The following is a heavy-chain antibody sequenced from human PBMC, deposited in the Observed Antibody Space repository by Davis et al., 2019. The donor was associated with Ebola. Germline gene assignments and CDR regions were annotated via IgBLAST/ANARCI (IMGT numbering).Heavy chain of an antibody. V-gene: IGHV1-2*06. CDR1: GYRFTGYY. Sequence: ASVKVSCKASGYRFTGYYIHWVRQAPGQGLEWMGRINPNSGDTDYAPNFQGRVTMARDTSINTAYMELSRLRSDDTAVYFCARTSIVGTTTTASDIWGQGTMVTVSS. J-gene: IGHJ3*02. CDR3: ARTSIVGTTTTASDI. D-gene: IGHD1-26*01. CDR2: INPNSGDT.